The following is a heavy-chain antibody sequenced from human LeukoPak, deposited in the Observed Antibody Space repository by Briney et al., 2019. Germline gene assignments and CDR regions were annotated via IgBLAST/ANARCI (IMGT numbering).Heavy chain of an antibody. CDR2: IDPSDSYT. Sequence: GESLKISCKGSGYSFTSYWISWVRQMPGKGLEWMGRIDPSDSYTNYSPSFQGHVTISADKSISTAYLQWSSLKASDTAMYYCARLRRYSSSWYLEGDYWGQGTTVTVSS. D-gene: IGHD6-13*01. V-gene: IGHV5-10-1*01. CDR1: GYSFTSYW. CDR3: ARLRRYSSSWYLEGDY. J-gene: IGHJ4*03.